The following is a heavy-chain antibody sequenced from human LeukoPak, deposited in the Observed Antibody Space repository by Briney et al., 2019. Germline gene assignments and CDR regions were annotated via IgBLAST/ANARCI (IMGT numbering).Heavy chain of an antibody. V-gene: IGHV1-2*06. J-gene: IGHJ5*02. Sequence: ASVKVSCKASGYTFTGYYMHWVRQAPGQGLEWMGRINPNSGGTNYAQKFQGRVTMTRDTSISTAYMELSRLRSDDTAVYYCARQWLVFDNWFDPWGQGTLVTVSS. CDR2: INPNSGGT. CDR1: GYTFTGYY. D-gene: IGHD6-19*01. CDR3: ARQWLVFDNWFDP.